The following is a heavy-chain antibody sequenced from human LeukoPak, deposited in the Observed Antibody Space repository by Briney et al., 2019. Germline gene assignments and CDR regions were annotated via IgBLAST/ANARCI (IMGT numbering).Heavy chain of an antibody. CDR3: ARDRTLFDY. V-gene: IGHV4-39*07. J-gene: IGHJ4*02. CDR1: GGSISSSSYY. Sequence: SETLSLTCTVSGGSISSSSYYWGWIRQPPGKGLEWIGSIYYSGSTYYNPSLKSRVTISVDTSKNQFSLKLSSVTAADTAVYYCARDRTLFDYWGQGTLVTVSS. CDR2: IYYSGST. D-gene: IGHD1-14*01.